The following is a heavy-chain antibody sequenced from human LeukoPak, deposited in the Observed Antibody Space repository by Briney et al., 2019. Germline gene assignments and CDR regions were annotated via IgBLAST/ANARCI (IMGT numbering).Heavy chain of an antibody. D-gene: IGHD3-9*01. CDR3: ARYDILTGYYRNFDY. Sequence: GGYLRLSCAASGFTFSSYSMNWVRQAPGKGLEWVSSISSSSSYIYYADSVKGRFTISRDNAKNSLYLQMNSLRAEDTAVYYCARYDILTGYYRNFDYWGQGTLVTVSS. CDR1: GFTFSSYS. J-gene: IGHJ4*02. CDR2: ISSSSSYI. V-gene: IGHV3-21*01.